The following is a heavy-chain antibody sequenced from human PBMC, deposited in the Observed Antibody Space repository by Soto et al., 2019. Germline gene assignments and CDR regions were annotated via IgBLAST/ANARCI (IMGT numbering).Heavy chain of an antibody. Sequence: EVQLLESGGGLVQPGGSLRLSCAASGFTFSSYAMSWVRQAPGKGLEWVSAISGSGGSTYYADSVKGRFTISRDNSKNTLYLQINSLRAEDTAVYYCANCRITMVRVIDYWGQGTLVTVSS. CDR3: ANCRITMVRVIDY. D-gene: IGHD3-10*01. CDR2: ISGSGGST. J-gene: IGHJ4*02. V-gene: IGHV3-23*01. CDR1: GFTFSSYA.